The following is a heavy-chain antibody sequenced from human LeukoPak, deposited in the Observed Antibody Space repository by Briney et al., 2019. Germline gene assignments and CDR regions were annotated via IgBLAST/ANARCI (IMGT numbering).Heavy chain of an antibody. J-gene: IGHJ4*03. CDR1: GESFSAYF. CDR2: IDHRGSS. CDR3: ATRSSTLAAARCFDD. D-gene: IGHD6-6*01. Sequence: SETLSLTCAVHGESFSAYFWSWIRQVRGKGLEWIGEIDHRGSSNYNPPLKSRATISVDTSKNHFSLSLTSVTAADTAVYYCATRSSTLAAARCFDDWGQGTVVTVSS. V-gene: IGHV4-34*01.